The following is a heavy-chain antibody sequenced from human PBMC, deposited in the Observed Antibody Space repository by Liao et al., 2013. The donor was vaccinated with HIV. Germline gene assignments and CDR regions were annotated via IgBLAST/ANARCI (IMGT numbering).Heavy chain of an antibody. V-gene: IGHV4-30-2*02. D-gene: IGHD5-24*01. CDR3: AGGDGYNDDAFDI. CDR1: GGSISSGGYS. Sequence: QVQLQESGSGLVKPSQTLSLTCAVSGGSISSGGYSWSWIRQPPGKGLEWIGRIYTSGSTNYNPSLKSRVTISIDTSKNQFSLKLSSVTAADTAVYFCAGGDGYNDDAFDIWGQGTMVTVSS. J-gene: IGHJ3*02. CDR2: IYTSGST.